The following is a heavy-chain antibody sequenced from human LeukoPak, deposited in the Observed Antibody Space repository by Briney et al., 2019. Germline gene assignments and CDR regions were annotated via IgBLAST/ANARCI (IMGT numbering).Heavy chain of an antibody. V-gene: IGHV3-9*01. D-gene: IGHD3-22*01. CDR1: GFTFDDYA. CDR3: AKGINYYYDSSGSCALDY. CDR2: ISWSSGRI. Sequence: PGRSLRLSCAASGFTFDDYAMHWVRQAPGKGLECVSGISWSSGRIGYADSVKGRFTISRDNAKNSLYLQMNSLRAEDTALYYCAKGINYYYDSSGSCALDYWGQGTLVTVSS. J-gene: IGHJ4*02.